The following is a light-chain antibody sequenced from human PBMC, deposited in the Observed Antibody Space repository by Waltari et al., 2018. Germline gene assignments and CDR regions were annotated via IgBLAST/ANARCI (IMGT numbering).Light chain of an antibody. CDR3: QQRNSYPLT. Sequence: DIQITQSPSSLSASVGDKVTITCRASQGITNALAWYQQKPGKAPSLLIYGASNLRGGVPSRFSGSGSGTDFTLTINSLQPEDFAVYYCQQRNSYPLTFGQGTKVEIK. CDR1: QGITNA. J-gene: IGKJ1*01. V-gene: IGKV1-17*01. CDR2: GAS.